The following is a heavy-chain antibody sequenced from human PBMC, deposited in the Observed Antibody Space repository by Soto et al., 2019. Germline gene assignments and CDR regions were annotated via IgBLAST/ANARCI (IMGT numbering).Heavy chain of an antibody. Sequence: EVQLVESGGGLVQPGESLRLSCAASGFTFSSYWMNWVRQAPGKGLEWVANIKQDGTEKHYVDFVKDRFTISRDNAKSSLHLQLNSLRADDTAVYYCAGGTGWFIVDWGQGTLVTVSS. CDR2: IKQDGTEK. CDR1: GFTFSSYW. D-gene: IGHD6-19*01. J-gene: IGHJ4*02. V-gene: IGHV3-7*02. CDR3: AGGTGWFIVD.